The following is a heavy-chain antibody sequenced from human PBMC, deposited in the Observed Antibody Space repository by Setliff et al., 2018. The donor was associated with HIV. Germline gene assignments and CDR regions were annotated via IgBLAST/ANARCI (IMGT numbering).Heavy chain of an antibody. CDR3: AREVDVVTTSDAFDI. D-gene: IGHD2-21*02. CDR2: IYYNGNAY. V-gene: IGHV4-59*12. Sequence: LTCTVSGVSISNYYWSWIRQPPGKGLEWIGYIYYNGNAYYYNPSLKSRTTISLDTSMNQFSLKLTSVTAADTAVYYCAREVDVVTTSDAFDIWGQGTMVTVSS. J-gene: IGHJ3*02. CDR1: GVSISNYY.